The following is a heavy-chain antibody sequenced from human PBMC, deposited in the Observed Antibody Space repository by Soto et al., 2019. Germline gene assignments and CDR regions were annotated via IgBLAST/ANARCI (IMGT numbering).Heavy chain of an antibody. CDR2: IIPISGIA. Sequence: QVQLVQSGAEVKKPGSSVKVSCKASGGTFSSYTISWVRQAPGQGLEWMGRIIPISGIANHAQKFQGRVTMTADKSTGTAYMELSSLRSEEPAVEYCANPPRSWGQGTLVTVSS. V-gene: IGHV1-69*02. CDR1: GGTFSSYT. J-gene: IGHJ5*02. CDR3: ANPPRS.